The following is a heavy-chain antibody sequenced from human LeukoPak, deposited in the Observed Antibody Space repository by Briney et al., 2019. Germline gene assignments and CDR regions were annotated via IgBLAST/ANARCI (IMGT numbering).Heavy chain of an antibody. D-gene: IGHD4-11*01. CDR1: GGSIGSGSYY. CDR3: AREYSYSSYYFDY. CDR2: IYTSGST. J-gene: IGHJ4*02. V-gene: IGHV4-61*02. Sequence: SQTLSLTCTVSGGSIGSGSYYWSWIRQPAGKGLEWIGRIYTSGSTNYNPSLKSRVTISVDTSKNQSSLKLSSVTAADTAVYYCAREYSYSSYYFDYWGQGTLVTVSS.